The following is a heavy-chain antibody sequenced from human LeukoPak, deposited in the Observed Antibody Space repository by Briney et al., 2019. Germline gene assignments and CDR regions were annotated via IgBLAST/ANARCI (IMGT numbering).Heavy chain of an antibody. J-gene: IGHJ4*02. CDR2: IKQDGSEK. CDR3: ARGDSSGWYFDC. V-gene: IGHV3-7*02. D-gene: IGHD6-19*01. CDR1: GFTFSSYW. Sequence: PGGSLRLSCAASGFTFSSYWMSWVRQPPRQGLELVANIKQDGSEKYYVDYVKGRFIISRDNAKNSLYLQMSSLRAEDTAVYYCARGDSSGWYFDCWGQGTLVTVSS.